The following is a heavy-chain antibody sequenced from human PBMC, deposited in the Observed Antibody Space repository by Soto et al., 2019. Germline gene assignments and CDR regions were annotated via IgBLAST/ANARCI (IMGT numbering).Heavy chain of an antibody. D-gene: IGHD3-10*01. CDR3: AKDGHGSGSYYFYYYYYYGMDV. CDR1: GFTFSSYG. V-gene: IGHV3-30*18. J-gene: IGHJ6*02. Sequence: PGESLKISCAASGFTFSSYGMHWVRQAPGKGLEWVAVISYDGSNKYYADSVKGRFTISRDNSKNTLYLQMNSLRAEDTAVYYCAKDGHGSGSYYFYYYYYYGMDVWGQGTTVTVSS. CDR2: ISYDGSNK.